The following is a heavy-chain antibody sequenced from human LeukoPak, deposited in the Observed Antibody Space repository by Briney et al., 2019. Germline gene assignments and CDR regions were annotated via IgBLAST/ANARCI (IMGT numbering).Heavy chain of an antibody. CDR3: ARQAANGNWFDP. CDR2: INPNSGGT. Sequence: ASVKVSCKASGYTFTGYYIHWVRQAPGQGLEWMGWINPNSGGTNYAQKFQGRVTMTRDTSIRTACMEVSKLTSDDTAVYYCARQAANGNWFDPWGQGTLVTVSS. J-gene: IGHJ5*02. CDR1: GYTFTGYY. D-gene: IGHD6-13*01. V-gene: IGHV1-2*02.